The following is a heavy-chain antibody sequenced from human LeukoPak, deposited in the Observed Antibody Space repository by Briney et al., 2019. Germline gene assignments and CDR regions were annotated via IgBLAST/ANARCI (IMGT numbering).Heavy chain of an antibody. Sequence: SETLSLTCTVSGGSISSSSYYWGWIRQPPGKGLEWIGSIYYSGSTYYNPSLKSRVTISVDTSKNQFSLKLSSVTAADTAVYYCARSLPGYSSGWPTMETWYGMDVWGQGTTVTVSS. CDR1: GGSISSSSYY. D-gene: IGHD6-19*01. V-gene: IGHV4-39*01. CDR2: IYYSGST. J-gene: IGHJ6*02. CDR3: ARSLPGYSSGWPTMETWYGMDV.